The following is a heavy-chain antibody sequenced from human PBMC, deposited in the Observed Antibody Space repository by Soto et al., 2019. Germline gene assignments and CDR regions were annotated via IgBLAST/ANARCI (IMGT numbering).Heavy chain of an antibody. CDR3: ARDREDGSGTKYNWFDS. CDR1: GGTFGNYG. CDR2: TIPIFDTP. V-gene: IGHV1-69*13. J-gene: IGHJ5*01. Sequence: SVKVSCKASGGTFGNYGISWLRQAPGQGLEWMGGTIPIFDTPHYAQKFRDRVTITADATSTAYMELTSLTSEDTATYYCARDREDGSGTKYNWFDSWGQGTLVTVSS. D-gene: IGHD3-10*01.